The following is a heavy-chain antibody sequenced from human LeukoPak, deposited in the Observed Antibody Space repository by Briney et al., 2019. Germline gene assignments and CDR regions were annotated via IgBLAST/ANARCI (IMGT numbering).Heavy chain of an antibody. CDR2: IYYSGST. J-gene: IGHJ4*02. CDR1: GFTFSKYA. V-gene: IGHV4-39*01. Sequence: GSLRLSCAASGFTFSKYAMSWIRQPPGKGLEWIGSIYYSGSTYYNPSLKSRVTISVDTSKNQFSLKLSSVTAADTAVYYCARLFDYWGQGTLVTVSS. CDR3: ARLFDY.